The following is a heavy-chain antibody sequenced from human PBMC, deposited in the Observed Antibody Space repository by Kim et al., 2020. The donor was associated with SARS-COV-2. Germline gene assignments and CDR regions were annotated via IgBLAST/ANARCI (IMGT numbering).Heavy chain of an antibody. V-gene: IGHV3-49*03. CDR3: TRGPRWTAMGYMGY. CDR1: GFTFGDYA. Sequence: GGSLRLSCTASGFTFGDYAMSWFRQAPGKGLEWVGFIRSKAYGGTTEYAASVKGRFTISRDDSKSIAYLQMNSLKTEDTAVYYCTRGPRWTAMGYMGYWGQGTLVTVSS. CDR2: IRSKAYGGTT. J-gene: IGHJ4*02. D-gene: IGHD5-18*01.